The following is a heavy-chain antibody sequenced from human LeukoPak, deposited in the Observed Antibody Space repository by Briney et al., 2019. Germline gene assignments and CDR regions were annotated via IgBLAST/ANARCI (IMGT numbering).Heavy chain of an antibody. D-gene: IGHD5-12*01. CDR1: GGSISSYY. V-gene: IGHV4-59*08. J-gene: IGHJ6*02. CDR3: ARHKRWLRLRGISYYYGMDV. Sequence: PSETLSLTCTVSGGSISSYYWSWIRQPPGKGLEWIGYIYYSGSTNYNPSLKSRVTISVDTSKNQFSLKLSSVTAADTAVYHCARHKRWLRLRGISYYYGMDVWGQGTTVTVSS. CDR2: IYYSGST.